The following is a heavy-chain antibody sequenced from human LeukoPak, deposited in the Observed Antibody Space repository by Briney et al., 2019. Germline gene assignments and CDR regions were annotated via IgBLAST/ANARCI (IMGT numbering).Heavy chain of an antibody. V-gene: IGHV4-38-2*02. D-gene: IGHD3-22*01. CDR2: IYHSGGT. J-gene: IGHJ4*02. Sequence: PSETLSLTCTVSGYSISSGYYWAWIRQPPGKGLEWIGSIYHSGGTYYNPSLKSRVTISIDTSKSQFSLNLSSVTAADTAVYFCARDPDYYDPGYWGQGTLVTVSS. CDR3: ARDPDYYDPGY. CDR1: GYSISSGYY.